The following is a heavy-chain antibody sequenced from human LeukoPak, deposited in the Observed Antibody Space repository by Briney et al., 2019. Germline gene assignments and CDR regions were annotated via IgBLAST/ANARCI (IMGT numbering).Heavy chain of an antibody. CDR1: GFTVSSHY. V-gene: IGHV3-53*05. CDR3: AKMNSGSHPEPFDY. CDR2: LDSGGTT. J-gene: IGHJ4*02. Sequence: PGGSLRLSCAASGFTVSSHYMSWVRQARGKGLEWVSVLDSGGTTYYAESVKGRFIISGDSSKNTLYLQMNSLRAEDTAVYYCAKMNSGSHPEPFDYWGQGTLVTVSS. D-gene: IGHD1-26*01.